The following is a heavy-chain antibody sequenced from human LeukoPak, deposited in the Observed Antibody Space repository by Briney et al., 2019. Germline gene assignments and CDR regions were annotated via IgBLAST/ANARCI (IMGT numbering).Heavy chain of an antibody. CDR1: GFTFSSHW. D-gene: IGHD3-10*01. CDR2: IKSDGTYR. CDR3: ARSTNSGSGAFYYYYALDV. Sequence: GGSLRLSCAASGFTFSSHWMHWVRQAPGKGLVCVARIKSDGTYRDYGDSVRGRFTISRDNAKDTLYLQMHSLRAEDTAIYYCARSTNSGSGAFYYYYALDVWGQGTTVTVSS. V-gene: IGHV3-74*01. J-gene: IGHJ6*02.